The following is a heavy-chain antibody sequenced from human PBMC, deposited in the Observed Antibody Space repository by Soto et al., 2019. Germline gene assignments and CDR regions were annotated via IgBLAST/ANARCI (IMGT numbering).Heavy chain of an antibody. V-gene: IGHV5-51*01. CDR2: IYPGGSDT. Sequence: GESLKISCEASGYSFTSYWIGWVRQMPGKGLEWMGIIYPGGSDTRYSPSFQGQVTISADKSLSTAYLQWRSLKASDTAMYYCARSGGSYPTDYWGQGTPVTVSS. CDR1: GYSFTSYW. J-gene: IGHJ4*02. CDR3: ARSGGSYPTDY. D-gene: IGHD1-26*01.